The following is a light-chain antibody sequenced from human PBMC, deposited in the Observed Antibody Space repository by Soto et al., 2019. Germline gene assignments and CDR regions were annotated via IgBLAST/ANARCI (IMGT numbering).Light chain of an antibody. CDR3: QQYGSSFT. CDR2: GAS. CDR1: QSVSSSY. J-gene: IGKJ5*01. Sequence: EIVLTQSPGTLSLSPGERATLSCRASQSVSSSYLAWYQQKPGQAPRLLISGASSKATGIPDRFSGSGSGTDFTLTISRLEPEDFAVYYCQQYGSSFTFGQGTRLEIK. V-gene: IGKV3-20*01.